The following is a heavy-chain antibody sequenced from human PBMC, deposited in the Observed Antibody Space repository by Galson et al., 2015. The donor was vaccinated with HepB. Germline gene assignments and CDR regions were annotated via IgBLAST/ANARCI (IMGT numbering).Heavy chain of an antibody. Sequence: TLSLTCTVSGASISSGDYYWSWIRQPPGKGLEWIGYIYYSGSTYSNPSLNSRVSMSRDTSKNQFSLKLTSVTAADTAIYYCARVAYYDSSPLDYWGQGALVTVSS. CDR3: ARVAYYDSSPLDY. V-gene: IGHV4-30-4*01. CDR2: IYYSGST. J-gene: IGHJ4*02. D-gene: IGHD3-22*01. CDR1: GASISSGDYY.